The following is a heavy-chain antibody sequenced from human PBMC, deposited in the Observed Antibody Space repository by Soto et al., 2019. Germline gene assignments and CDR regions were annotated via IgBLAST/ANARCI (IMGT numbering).Heavy chain of an antibody. CDR3: ARILDRGIAVAGPTLVEDY. Sequence: PSETLSLTCTVSGVSSTSFYWSWIRQSPGKGLEWIGYIFDNGDVKYNPSLMSRLTMSIDMSKNEFSLRLKSVTAADTAMYYCARILDRGIAVAGPTLVEDYWGQGTLVTVSS. J-gene: IGHJ4*02. V-gene: IGHV4-59*01. CDR1: GVSSTSFY. D-gene: IGHD6-19*01. CDR2: IFDNGDV.